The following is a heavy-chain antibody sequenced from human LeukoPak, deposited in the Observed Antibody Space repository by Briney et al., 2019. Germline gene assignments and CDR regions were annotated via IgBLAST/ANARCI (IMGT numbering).Heavy chain of an antibody. Sequence: ASVKVSCKASGYTFTSYGISWVRQAPGQGLEWMGWISAYNGNTNYAQKLQGRVTMTTDTSTSTAYMELRSLRSDDTAVYYCARDLSYGSGYSWFDPWGQGTLVTVSS. CDR2: ISAYNGNT. D-gene: IGHD3-10*01. CDR1: GYTFTSYG. CDR3: ARDLSYGSGYSWFDP. V-gene: IGHV1-18*01. J-gene: IGHJ5*02.